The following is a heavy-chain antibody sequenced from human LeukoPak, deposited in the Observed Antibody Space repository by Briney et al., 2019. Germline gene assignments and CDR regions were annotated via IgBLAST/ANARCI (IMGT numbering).Heavy chain of an antibody. CDR2: ISTSSSII. CDR1: GFTFSSYS. D-gene: IGHD1/OR15-1a*01. CDR3: ARGTYYFDY. Sequence: HPGGSLRLSCAASGFTFSSYSMNWVRQAPGKGLEWVSYISTSSSIIYYADSVKGRFTISRDNAKNSLYLQMNSLRAEDTALYYCARGTYYFDYWAREPWSPSPQ. J-gene: IGHJ4*02. V-gene: IGHV3-48*01.